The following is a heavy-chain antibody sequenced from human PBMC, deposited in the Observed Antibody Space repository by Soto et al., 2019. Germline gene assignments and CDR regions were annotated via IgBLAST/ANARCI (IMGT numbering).Heavy chain of an antibody. J-gene: IGHJ3*02. D-gene: IGHD3-22*01. V-gene: IGHV3-48*04. CDR1: GFTFSSYS. CDR2: ISSKGSTI. CDR3: ARGDYYDTSGPFSDAFDI. Sequence: GGSLRLSCAASGFTFSSYSMNWVRQAPGKGLEWVSYISSKGSTIYYADSVKGRFTISRDNAKNSLYLQMSSLRVEDTAVYYCARGDYYDTSGPFSDAFDIWGQGTMVTVSS.